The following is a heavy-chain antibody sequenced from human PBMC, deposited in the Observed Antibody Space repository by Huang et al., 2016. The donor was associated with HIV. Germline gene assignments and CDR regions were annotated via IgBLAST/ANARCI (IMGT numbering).Heavy chain of an antibody. CDR3: VRGWYIAALPYFDY. CDR1: GYSFASYD. Sequence: QVHLVQSGAEVRVPGASVKVSCEASGYSFASYDINWVRQATGQRLEWIGLMNPNNGNTGYAQKFQGRVTMTRNTSISTAYMELSSLRSEDTAKYFCVRGWYIAALPYFDYWGQGTLVTVSS. CDR2: MNPNNGNT. D-gene: IGHD6-6*01. V-gene: IGHV1-8*01. J-gene: IGHJ4*02.